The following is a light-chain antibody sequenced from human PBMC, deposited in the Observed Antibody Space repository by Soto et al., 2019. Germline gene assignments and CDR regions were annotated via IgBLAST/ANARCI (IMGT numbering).Light chain of an antibody. CDR1: SSDVGSYNL. Sequence: QSALTQPASVSGSPGQSITISCTGTSSDVGSYNLVSWYQQHTGKAPKLMIYEGSKRTSGVSNRFSGSKSGNTASLTISGLQAEDEADYYCCSYAGSSTFVFGGGTKLTVL. CDR2: EGS. CDR3: CSYAGSSTFV. J-gene: IGLJ2*01. V-gene: IGLV2-23*01.